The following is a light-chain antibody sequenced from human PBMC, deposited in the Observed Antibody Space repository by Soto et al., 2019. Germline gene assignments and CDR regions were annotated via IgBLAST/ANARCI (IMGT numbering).Light chain of an antibody. CDR1: QSVSSN. CDR3: QQYNNWFT. J-gene: IGKJ3*01. CDR2: GAS. V-gene: IGKV3-15*01. Sequence: EIVMTQSPATLSVSPGERATLSCRASQSVSSNLAWYQQKPGQAPRLLIYGASTRATGIPARFSGSGSGTEFTLTISSLQSEDCAVYYCQQYNNWFTFGPGTKVDIK.